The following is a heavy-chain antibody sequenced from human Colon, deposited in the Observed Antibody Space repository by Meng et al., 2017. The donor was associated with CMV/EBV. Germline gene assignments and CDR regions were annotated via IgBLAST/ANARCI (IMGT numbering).Heavy chain of an antibody. V-gene: IGHV1-69*12. Sequence: QVQLGHSGAAVKRPGSSVKVSARTSGGSFSNYAVSWVRQAPGQGLEWMGGIVPIFVTPNYAQKFQGRVTVTADESTSTAYMELSSLTSEDTAIYYCARARDRDGLYNFDSWGQGTLVTVSS. CDR3: ARARDRDGLYNFDS. D-gene: IGHD5-24*01. CDR1: GGSFSNYA. CDR2: IVPIFVTP. J-gene: IGHJ4*02.